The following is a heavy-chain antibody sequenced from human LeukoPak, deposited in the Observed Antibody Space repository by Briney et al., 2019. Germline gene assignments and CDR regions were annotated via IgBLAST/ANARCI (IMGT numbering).Heavy chain of an antibody. D-gene: IGHD4-11*01. J-gene: IGHJ3*02. CDR2: IYYSGST. V-gene: IGHV4-59*01. CDR1: GGSISSYY. CDR3: ARDGDGGIGNYGAFDI. Sequence: SETLSLTCTVSGGSISSYYWSWIRQPPGQGLEWIGYIYYSGSTNYNPSLESRVTISVDTSKNQFSLKLSSVTAADTAVYYCARDGDGGIGNYGAFDIWGQGTMVTVSS.